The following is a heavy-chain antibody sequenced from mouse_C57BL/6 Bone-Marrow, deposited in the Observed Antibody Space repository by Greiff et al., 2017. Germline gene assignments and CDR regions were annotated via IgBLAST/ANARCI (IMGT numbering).Heavy chain of an antibody. CDR1: GFNIKDDY. CDR3: STPPPPLRYYDV. D-gene: IGHD1-1*01. Sequence: VQLQQSGAELVRPGASVKLSCTASGFNIKDDYMHWVKQRPEQGLEWIGWIDPENGDTEYASKFQGKATITADPSSNTAYLQLSSLTSEDTAVYYCSTPPPPLRYYDVWVTGTTVTVPS. J-gene: IGHJ1*03. V-gene: IGHV14-4*01. CDR2: IDPENGDT.